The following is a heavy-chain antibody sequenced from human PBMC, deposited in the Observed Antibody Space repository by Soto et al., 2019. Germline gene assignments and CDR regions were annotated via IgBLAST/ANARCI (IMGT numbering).Heavy chain of an antibody. CDR1: GFTVSSNY. J-gene: IGHJ3*01. V-gene: IGHV3-66*01. CDR3: ARSAVVILGDVLNV. D-gene: IGHD3-22*01. CDR2: VYSSGRT. Sequence: EVQVVESGGGLVQPGGSLRLSCAASGFTVSSNYMSWVRQAPGKGLEWVSLVYSSGRTFYADSVKGRFSIISATYNNNLSLKMNILSIYHTAVYYCARSAVVILGDVLNVWGPGTVVSVSS.